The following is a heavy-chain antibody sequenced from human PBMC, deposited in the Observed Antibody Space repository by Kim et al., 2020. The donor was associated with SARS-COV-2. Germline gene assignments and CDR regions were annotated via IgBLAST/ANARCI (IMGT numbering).Heavy chain of an antibody. CDR1: GGSFSGYY. J-gene: IGHJ4*02. CDR3: ARSRMVRGVVDY. CDR2: INHSGST. V-gene: IGHV4-34*01. Sequence: SETLSLTCAVYGGSFSGYYWSWIRQPPGKGLEWIGEINHSGSTNYNPSLTSRVTISVDTSKNQFSLKLSSVSAAGTAVYYCARSRMVRGVVDYWGQGTLVTVSS. D-gene: IGHD3-10*01.